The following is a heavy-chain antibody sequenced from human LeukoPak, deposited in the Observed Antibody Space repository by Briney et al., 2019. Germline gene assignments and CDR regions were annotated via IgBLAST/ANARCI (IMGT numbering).Heavy chain of an antibody. CDR2: IESSAGRT. Sequence: PGGSLRLSCAASGFTFSSYAMNWVRQAPGKGLEWVSFIESSAGRTHYVDSVKGRFTISRDNSKDTLHLQMNSLRVEDTAVYYCAKGHGDNSVYDSWGQGTLVTVSS. J-gene: IGHJ5*01. V-gene: IGHV3-23*01. D-gene: IGHD4-17*01. CDR1: GFTFSSYA. CDR3: AKGHGDNSVYDS.